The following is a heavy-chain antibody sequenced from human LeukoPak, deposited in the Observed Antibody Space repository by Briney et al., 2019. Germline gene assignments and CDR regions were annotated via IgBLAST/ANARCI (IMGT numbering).Heavy chain of an antibody. V-gene: IGHV4-39*07. J-gene: IGHJ6*03. CDR3: ARGDIVVVVAATRPYYYYYMDV. CDR1: GGSISSSSYY. D-gene: IGHD2-15*01. CDR2: IYYSGST. Sequence: SETLSLTCTVSGGSISSSSYYWGWIRQPPGKGLEWIGSIYYSGSTYYNPSLKSRVTISVDTSKNQFSLKLSSVTAADTAVYYCARGDIVVVVAATRPYYYYYMDVWGKGTTVTISS.